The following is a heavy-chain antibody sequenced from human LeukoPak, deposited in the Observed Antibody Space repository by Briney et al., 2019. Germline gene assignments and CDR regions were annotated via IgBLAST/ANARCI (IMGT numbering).Heavy chain of an antibody. V-gene: IGHV1-3*01. J-gene: IGHJ4*02. CDR3: ASYRGRDFDY. Sequence: ASVKVSCKASGYTFTSYAMHWVRQAPGQRLEWMGWIDAGNGSTKYSQKFQGRVTITRDTSASTAYMELSSLRSEDTAVYYCASYRGRDFDYWGQGTLVTVSS. CDR2: IDAGNGST. D-gene: IGHD3-10*01. CDR1: GYTFTSYA.